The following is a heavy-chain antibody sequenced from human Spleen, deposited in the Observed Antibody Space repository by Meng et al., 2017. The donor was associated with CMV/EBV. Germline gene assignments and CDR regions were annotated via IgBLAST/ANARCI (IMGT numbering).Heavy chain of an antibody. CDR3: AGGQGGGSLGY. D-gene: IGHD2-15*01. CDR2: ISYDGSNK. CDR1: GFTLSTYA. V-gene: IGHV3-30*04. J-gene: IGHJ4*02. Sequence: GGSLRLSCAVSGFTLSTYAMHWVRQAPGKGLEWVAVISYDGSNKDYEDSVKGRFTISRDKSKNTLYLRMNSLGADDTAVYYCAGGQGGGSLGYWGQGTLVTVSS.